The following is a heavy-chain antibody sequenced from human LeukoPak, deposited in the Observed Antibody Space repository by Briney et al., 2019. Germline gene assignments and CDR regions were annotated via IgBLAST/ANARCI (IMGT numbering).Heavy chain of an antibody. J-gene: IGHJ5*02. V-gene: IGHV4-34*01. CDR3: ARVGSNYGDWFAP. Sequence: PSETLSLTCAVYGGSFSGYYWSWIRQPPGKGLEWIGEINHSGSTNYNPSLKSRVTISVDTSKNQFSLKLSSVTAADTAVYYCARVGSNYGDWFAPWGQGTLVTVSS. CDR2: INHSGST. D-gene: IGHD4-11*01. CDR1: GGSFSGYY.